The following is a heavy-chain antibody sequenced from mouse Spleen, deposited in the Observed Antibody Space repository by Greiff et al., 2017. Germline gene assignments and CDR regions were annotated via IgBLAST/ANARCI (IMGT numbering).Heavy chain of an antibody. J-gene: IGHJ2*01. V-gene: IGHV1-22*01. CDR1: GYTFTDYN. CDR2: INPNNGGT. D-gene: IGHD2-1*01. Sequence: VQLKQSGPELVKPGASVKMSCKASGYTFTDYNMHWVKQSHGKSLEWIGYINPNNGGTSYNQKFKGKATLTVNKSSSTAYMELRSLTSEDSAVYYCARSRYYPFDYWGQGTTLTVSS. CDR3: ARSRYYPFDY.